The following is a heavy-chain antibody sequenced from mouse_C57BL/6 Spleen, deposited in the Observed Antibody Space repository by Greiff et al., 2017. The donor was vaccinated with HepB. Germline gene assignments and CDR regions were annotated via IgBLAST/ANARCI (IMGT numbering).Heavy chain of an antibody. CDR3: ARSTTVVAKDFDY. Sequence: QVQLQQPGAELVKPGASVKLSCKASGYTFTSYWMQWVKQRPGRGLEWIGEIDPSDSYTNYNQKFKGKAKLTVDTYSSTAYMQLSSLTSEDSAVYYCARSTTVVAKDFDYWGQVTTLTVSS. CDR2: IDPSDSYT. D-gene: IGHD1-1*01. CDR1: GYTFTSYW. J-gene: IGHJ2*01. V-gene: IGHV1-50*01.